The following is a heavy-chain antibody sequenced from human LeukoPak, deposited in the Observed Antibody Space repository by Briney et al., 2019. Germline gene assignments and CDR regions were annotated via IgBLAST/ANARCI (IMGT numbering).Heavy chain of an antibody. CDR3: ARQDSGYDSSGYYYYFDY. D-gene: IGHD3-22*01. J-gene: IGHJ4*02. Sequence: SETLTLTCTVSGGSISSYYWSWIRQPPGKGLEWIGYIYYSGSTNYNPSLKSRVTISVDTSKNQFSLKLSSVTAADTAVYYCARQDSGYDSSGYYYYFDYWGQGTLVTVSS. V-gene: IGHV4-59*01. CDR1: GGSISSYY. CDR2: IYYSGST.